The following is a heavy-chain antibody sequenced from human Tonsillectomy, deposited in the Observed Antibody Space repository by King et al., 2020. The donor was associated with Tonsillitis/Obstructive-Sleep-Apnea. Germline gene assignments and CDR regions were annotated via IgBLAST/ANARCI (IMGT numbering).Heavy chain of an antibody. Sequence: VQLVESGGGLVQPGGSLRLSCAASGFTFSSYWMHWVRQAPGKGPVWVSRINSDGSSTSYADSVKGRFTISRDNAKNTLYLQMNSLRAEDTAVYYCARGDYYDSSGYYYPFDYWGQGTLVTVSS. CDR2: INSDGSST. CDR3: ARGDYYDSSGYYYPFDY. V-gene: IGHV3-74*01. CDR1: GFTFSSYW. J-gene: IGHJ4*02. D-gene: IGHD3-22*01.